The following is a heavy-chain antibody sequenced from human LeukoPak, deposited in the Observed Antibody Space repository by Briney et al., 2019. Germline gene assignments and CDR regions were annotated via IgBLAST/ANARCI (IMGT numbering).Heavy chain of an antibody. D-gene: IGHD3-22*01. CDR1: GYTFTGYY. CDR2: INPNSGGT. V-gene: IGHV1-2*02. Sequence: ASVKVSCKASGYTFTGYYMHWVRQAPGQGLEWMGWINPNSGGTNYAQKFQGRVTMTSDTSISTAYMELSRLRSDDTAVYYCARDNPVIAMVNTMIVVVITPKSAFDIWGQGTMVTVSS. J-gene: IGHJ3*02. CDR3: ARDNPVIAMVNTMIVVVITPKSAFDI.